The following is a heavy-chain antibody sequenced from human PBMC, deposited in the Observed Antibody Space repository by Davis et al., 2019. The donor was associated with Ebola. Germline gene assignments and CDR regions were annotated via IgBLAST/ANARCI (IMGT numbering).Heavy chain of an antibody. J-gene: IGHJ4*02. CDR1: GFVFRIYD. CDR2: VSGSGGHT. Sequence: GESLKIPCAASGFVFRIYDMSWVRQVPGKGLEWVSTVSGSGGHTYYSDSVRGRLTISRDNPKNTLSLQMNSLRAEDTATYYCARFCHYPDCSYFDFWGQGTVVAVSS. V-gene: IGHV3-23*01. CDR3: ARFCHYPDCSYFDF. D-gene: IGHD3-3*01.